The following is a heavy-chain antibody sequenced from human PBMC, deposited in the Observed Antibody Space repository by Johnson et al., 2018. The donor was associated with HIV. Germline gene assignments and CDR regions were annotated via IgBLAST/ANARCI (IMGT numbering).Heavy chain of an antibody. J-gene: IGHJ3*02. V-gene: IGHV3-30-3*01. CDR3: ARERDYYDSGGYWVDAFDI. Sequence: VQLVESGGGVVQPGRSLRLSCAPSGFTFSSYAMHWVRQAPGTGLEWVAVISYDGSNKYSEDSVKGRFTISRDNAENTLYLQMNSLRAEDTAVYYCARERDYYDSGGYWVDAFDIWGQGTMVTVSS. CDR2: ISYDGSNK. CDR1: GFTFSSYA. D-gene: IGHD3-22*01.